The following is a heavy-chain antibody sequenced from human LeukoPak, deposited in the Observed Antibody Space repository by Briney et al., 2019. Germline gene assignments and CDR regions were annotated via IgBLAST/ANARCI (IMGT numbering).Heavy chain of an antibody. D-gene: IGHD2-2*02. CDR1: GFTFSSYW. Sequence: GGSLRLSCAASGFTFSSYWMSGVRQAPGKGREWVANIKQDGREKYYVDSVKGRFTISRDNAKNSLYLQMNSLRAEDTAVYYCARDWGSYCSSTSCYTRLTYYFVYWGQGTLVTVSS. CDR3: ARDWGSYCSSTSCYTRLTYYFVY. J-gene: IGHJ4*02. V-gene: IGHV3-7*01. CDR2: IKQDGREK.